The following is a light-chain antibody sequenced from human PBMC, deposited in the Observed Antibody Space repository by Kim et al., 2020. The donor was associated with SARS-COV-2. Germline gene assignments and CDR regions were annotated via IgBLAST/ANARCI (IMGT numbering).Light chain of an antibody. Sequence: QTAKITCTGNNDKVGRQGTAWLQQHQGHPPKVLSDRNNNRRSGISERFSASRSGNTASLIITGLQSEDEADYYCSAWDISLNAVVFGGGTQLTVL. CDR3: SAWDISLNAVV. CDR2: RNN. J-gene: IGLJ3*02. V-gene: IGLV10-54*01. CDR1: NDKVGRQG.